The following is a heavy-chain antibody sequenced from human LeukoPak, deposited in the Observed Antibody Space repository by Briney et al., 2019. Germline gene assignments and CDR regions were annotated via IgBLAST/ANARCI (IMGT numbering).Heavy chain of an antibody. D-gene: IGHD1-26*01. V-gene: IGHV3-30-3*01. CDR3: AKDRGVGATTPAGGDY. J-gene: IGHJ4*02. CDR2: ISYDGSNK. CDR1: GFTFSNYA. Sequence: GGSLRLSCAASGFTFSNYAIHWVRQAPGKGLEWVAVISYDGSNKYYADSVKGRFTISRDNSKNTLYLQMNSLRAEDTAVYYCAKDRGVGATTPAGGDYWGQGTLVTVSS.